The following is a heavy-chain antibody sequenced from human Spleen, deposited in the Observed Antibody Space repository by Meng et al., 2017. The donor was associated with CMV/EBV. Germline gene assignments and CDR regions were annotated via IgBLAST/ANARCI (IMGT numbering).Heavy chain of an antibody. Sequence: GESLKISCAASGFTFSDHTMNWVRQAPGKGLEWVSYITSSSNTIYYADSVKGRFTISRDNSKNTLYLQMNSLRAEDTAVYYCARELRNSNYKYYFDYWGQGTLVTVSS. D-gene: IGHD4-11*01. CDR1: GFTFSDHT. V-gene: IGHV3-48*01. J-gene: IGHJ4*02. CDR3: ARELRNSNYKYYFDY. CDR2: ITSSSNTI.